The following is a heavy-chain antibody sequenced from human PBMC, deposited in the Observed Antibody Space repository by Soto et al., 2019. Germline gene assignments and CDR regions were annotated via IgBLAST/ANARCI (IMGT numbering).Heavy chain of an antibody. D-gene: IGHD4-17*01. J-gene: IGHJ1*01. V-gene: IGHV4-59*08. CDR1: GGSISSYY. CDR3: ARQAGSSDYGDYSFFGYFQH. Sequence: PSETLSLTCTVSGGSISSYYWSWIRQPPGKGLEWIGYIYYSGSTNYNPSLKSRVTISVDTSKNQFSLKLSSVTAADTAVYYCARQAGSSDYGDYSFFGYFQHWGQGTLVTVSS. CDR2: IYYSGST.